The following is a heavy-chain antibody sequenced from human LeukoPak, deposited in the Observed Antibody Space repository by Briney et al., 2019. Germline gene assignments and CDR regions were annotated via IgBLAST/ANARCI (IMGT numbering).Heavy chain of an antibody. CDR2: IKKDGSEK. Sequence: GSLRLSCAASGFTFSSYWMSWVRQAPGKGLEWVANIKKDGSEKYYVDAVKGRFTISRDNAKTSLYLQMNSLRAEDTAVYYCARDLSGVTGYTYGRGIDYWGQGTLVTVSS. V-gene: IGHV3-7*01. CDR3: ARDLSGVTGYTYGRGIDY. CDR1: GFTFSSYW. D-gene: IGHD5-18*01. J-gene: IGHJ4*02.